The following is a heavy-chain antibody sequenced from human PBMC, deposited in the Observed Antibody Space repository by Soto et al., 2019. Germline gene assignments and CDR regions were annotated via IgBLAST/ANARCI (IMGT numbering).Heavy chain of an antibody. CDR3: ARDLAAGDY. V-gene: IGHV1-46*01. CDR1: GYTFINYY. J-gene: IGHJ4*02. Sequence: QVQLVQSGAEVKKPGASVKLSCKASGYTFINYYIHWVRQAPGQGLEWMGIFNPTSGSTNYAQKFQGRVTVTMDTSTRTVYMELSSLRFDDTAVDYCARDLAAGDYWGQGTLVTVSS. CDR2: FNPTSGST. D-gene: IGHD6-13*01.